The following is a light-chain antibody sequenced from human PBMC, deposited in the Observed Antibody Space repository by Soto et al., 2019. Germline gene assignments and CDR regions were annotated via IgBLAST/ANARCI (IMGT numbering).Light chain of an antibody. J-gene: IGKJ2*01. V-gene: IGKV1-5*01. CDR3: QQYNSYPYT. CDR2: DAS. Sequence: DIQMTQSPSTLSASVGASVTITCRASQSISSWLAWYQQKPGKAPKLLIYDASSLESGVPSRFSGSGSGTEFTLTISSLQPDDFATYYCQQYNSYPYTFGQGTKLEIK. CDR1: QSISSW.